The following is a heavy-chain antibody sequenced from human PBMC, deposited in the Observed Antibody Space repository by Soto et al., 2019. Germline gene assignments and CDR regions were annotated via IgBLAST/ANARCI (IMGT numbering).Heavy chain of an antibody. J-gene: IGHJ4*02. Sequence: EVQLLESGGGLIQPGGSLRLSCEASGFTFSNYGMTWVRQAPGKGLEWVSTISGSGDRAFYADPVKGRFTISRDNSKNTLYLQMNSLGAEDTAMYYCAKEMIASTLADFFDYWGQGILVTVSS. CDR1: GFTFSNYG. CDR3: AKEMIASTLADFFDY. CDR2: ISGSGDRA. D-gene: IGHD2-21*01. V-gene: IGHV3-23*01.